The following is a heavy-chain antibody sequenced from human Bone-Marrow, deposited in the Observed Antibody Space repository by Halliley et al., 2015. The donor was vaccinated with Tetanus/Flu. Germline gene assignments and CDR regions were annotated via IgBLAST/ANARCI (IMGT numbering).Heavy chain of an antibody. Sequence: KGLEWIGYIYKAETTNYNPPLKSRVTISLDPSTSQFSLKLRSVTAADTAMYYCATGGGYLIDYWGQGTLVTVSS. V-gene: IGHV4-59*01. CDR2: IYKAETT. D-gene: IGHD3-22*01. CDR3: ATGGGYLIDY. J-gene: IGHJ4*02.